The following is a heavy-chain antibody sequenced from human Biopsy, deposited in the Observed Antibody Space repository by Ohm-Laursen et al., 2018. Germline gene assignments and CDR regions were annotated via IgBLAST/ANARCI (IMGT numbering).Heavy chain of an antibody. CDR1: SYTFTDYS. D-gene: IGHD2-8*01. Sequence: ASVKVSCKASSYTFTDYSIHWMRQAPGQGLEWLGYINCKTGATNYAQKFQGTVTMTRDTSISTAYLALGSLRSADTAIYYCARDPLNGHKHFDYWGQGSLVAVSS. CDR3: ARDPLNGHKHFDY. V-gene: IGHV1-2*02. CDR2: INCKTGAT. J-gene: IGHJ4*02.